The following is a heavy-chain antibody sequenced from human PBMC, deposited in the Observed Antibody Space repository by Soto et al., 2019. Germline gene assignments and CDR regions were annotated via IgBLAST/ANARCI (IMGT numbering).Heavy chain of an antibody. D-gene: IGHD2-15*01. Sequence: SETLSLTCTVSGGSISSYYWSWIRQPPGKGLEWIGYIYYSGSTNYNPSLKSRVTISVDTSKNQFSLKLSSVTAADTAVYYCAREQYCSGGSCLVNWGQGTLVNVSS. V-gene: IGHV4-59*01. CDR3: AREQYCSGGSCLVN. CDR2: IYYSGST. J-gene: IGHJ4*02. CDR1: GGSISSYY.